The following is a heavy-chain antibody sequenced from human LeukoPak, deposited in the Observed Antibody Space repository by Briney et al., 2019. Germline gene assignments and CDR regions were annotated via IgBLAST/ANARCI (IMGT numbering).Heavy chain of an antibody. CDR2: ISYDGDSK. CDR3: ARAGSATPDAFDI. V-gene: IGHV3-30*01. CDR1: GFTFSNYA. J-gene: IGHJ3*02. Sequence: GGSLRLSCAVSGFTFSNYAKHWVRQAPGKGLEWVAVISYDGDSKYYADSVKGRFTISRENSKNTLYLQMNSLRADDTAVYYCARAGSATPDAFDIWGQGTMVTVSS. D-gene: IGHD2-15*01.